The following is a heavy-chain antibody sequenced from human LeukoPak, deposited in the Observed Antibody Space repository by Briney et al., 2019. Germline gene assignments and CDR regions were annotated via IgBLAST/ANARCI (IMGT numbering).Heavy chain of an antibody. Sequence: PSGTLSLTCTVSGGSISSSNWWSWVRQAPGKGLEWVSIIYIGDNPHYADSVKGRFTISRHNSKNTLYLQMNSLRAEDTAVYYCARVRPWVFDYWGQGTLVTVSS. CDR3: ARVRPWVFDY. CDR2: IYIGDNP. J-gene: IGHJ4*02. CDR1: GGSISSSNW. V-gene: IGHV3-53*04.